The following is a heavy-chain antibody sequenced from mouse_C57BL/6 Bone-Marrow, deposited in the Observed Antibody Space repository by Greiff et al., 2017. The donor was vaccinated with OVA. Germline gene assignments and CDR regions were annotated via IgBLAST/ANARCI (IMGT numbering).Heavy chain of an antibody. J-gene: IGHJ4*01. V-gene: IGHV2-5*01. CDR3: AKNYGSRGGYYAMDY. Sequence: VMLVESGPGLVQPSQSLSITCTVSGFSFTSYGVHWVRQSPGKGLEWLGVIWRGGSTDYNAAFMSRLSITKDNSKSQVFFKMNSLQADDTAIYYCAKNYGSRGGYYAMDYWGQGTSVTVSS. CDR1: GFSFTSYG. D-gene: IGHD1-1*01. CDR2: IWRGGST.